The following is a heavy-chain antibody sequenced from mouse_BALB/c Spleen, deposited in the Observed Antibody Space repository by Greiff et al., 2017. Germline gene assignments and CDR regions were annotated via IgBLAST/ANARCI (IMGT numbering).Heavy chain of an antibody. CDR1: GFSFTSYA. Sequence: QVQLQQSGPGLVAPSQSLSISCTASGFSFTSYAIHWVRQPPGKGLEWLGVIWAGGSTNYNSALMSRLSISKDNSKSHVFLKMNSLQTDDTAMYYCARDKGYEGFAYWGQGTLVTVSA. D-gene: IGHD2-10*02. J-gene: IGHJ3*01. CDR3: ARDKGYEGFAY. V-gene: IGHV2-9*02. CDR2: IWAGGST.